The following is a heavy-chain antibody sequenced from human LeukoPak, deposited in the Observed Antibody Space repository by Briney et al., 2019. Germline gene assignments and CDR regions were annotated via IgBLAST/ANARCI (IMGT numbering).Heavy chain of an antibody. Sequence: GGSLRLSCAASGFTFSSYGMHWVRQAPGKGLEWVAFIRYDGSNKYYADSVKGRFTISRDNSKNTLYLQMNSLRAEDTAVYYCVRDMGGWQTYFDYWGQGTLVTVSS. CDR1: GFTFSSYG. J-gene: IGHJ4*02. D-gene: IGHD6-19*01. V-gene: IGHV3-30*02. CDR2: IRYDGSNK. CDR3: VRDMGGWQTYFDY.